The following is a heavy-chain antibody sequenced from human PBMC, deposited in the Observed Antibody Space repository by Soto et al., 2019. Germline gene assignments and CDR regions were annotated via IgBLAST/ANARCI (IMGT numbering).Heavy chain of an antibody. V-gene: IGHV3-30*18. CDR2: ISSDGSDK. CDR3: VKGSEVARQELDY. CDR1: GFSFSDCG. D-gene: IGHD2-15*01. J-gene: IGHJ4*02. Sequence: QVQLVESGGGVVQPGRSLRLSCAASGFSFSDCGMHWVRQAPGKGLEWGAAISSDGSDKYYSESVKGRFTISRDNSRNTLFLQMNSLRVGDTAVYYCVKGSEVARQELDYWGQGTLVTVSS.